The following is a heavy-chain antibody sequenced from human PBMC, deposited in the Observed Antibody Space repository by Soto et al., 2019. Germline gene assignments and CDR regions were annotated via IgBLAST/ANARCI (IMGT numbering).Heavy chain of an antibody. CDR1: GFTFSGSA. CDR3: TRPWEYYYDSSGSQDDY. CDR2: IRSKANSYAT. V-gene: IGHV3-73*01. D-gene: IGHD3-22*01. Sequence: GGSLRLSCAASGFTFSGSAMHWVRQASGKGLEWVGRIRSKANSYATAYAASVKGRFTISRDDSKNTAYLQMNSLKTEDTAVYYCTRPWEYYYDSSGSQDDYWGQGTLVTVSS. J-gene: IGHJ4*02.